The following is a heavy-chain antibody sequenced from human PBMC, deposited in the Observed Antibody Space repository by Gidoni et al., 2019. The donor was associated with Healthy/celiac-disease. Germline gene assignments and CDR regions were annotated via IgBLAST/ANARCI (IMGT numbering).Heavy chain of an antibody. CDR2: ISSSSSYI. J-gene: IGHJ4*02. CDR3: ARESNYYASSGAPDY. V-gene: IGHV3-21*01. CDR1: GFTFSRYS. D-gene: IGHD3-22*01. Sequence: EVQLVESGGGLVKPGGSLRLSCAASGFTFSRYSMNWVRQAPGKGLEWVSSISSSSSYIYYADSVKGRFTISRDNAKNSLYLQMNSLRAEDTAVYYCARESNYYASSGAPDYWGQGTLVTVSS.